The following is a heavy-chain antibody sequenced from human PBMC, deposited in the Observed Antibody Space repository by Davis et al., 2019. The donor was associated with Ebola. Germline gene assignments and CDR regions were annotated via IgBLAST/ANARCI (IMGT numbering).Heavy chain of an antibody. CDR1: GYTFTSYY. J-gene: IGHJ6*02. Sequence: ASVKVFCKASGYTFTSYYMHWVRHAPGQGLEWMGIINPSGGSTSYAQKFQGRVTITRDTSTSTVYMEMSRLRSEDTAVDYCASTRYYYDSSGYLYYYYYGMDVWGQGTTVTVSS. V-gene: IGHV1-46*01. D-gene: IGHD3-22*01. CDR2: INPSGGST. CDR3: ASTRYYYDSSGYLYYYYYGMDV.